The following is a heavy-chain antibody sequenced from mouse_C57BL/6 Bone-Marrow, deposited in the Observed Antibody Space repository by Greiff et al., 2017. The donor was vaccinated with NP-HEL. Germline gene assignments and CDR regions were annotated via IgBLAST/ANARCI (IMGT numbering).Heavy chain of an antibody. V-gene: IGHV14-3*01. CDR3: ARSDYGSPLYYAMDY. D-gene: IGHD1-1*01. CDR1: GFNIENTY. CDR2: IDPANGNT. J-gene: IGHJ4*01. Sequence: VQLQQSVAELVRPGASVKLSCTASGFNIENTYMHWVKQRPEQGLEWIGRIDPANGNTKYAPKFQGKATITADTSSNTAYLQLSSLTSEDTAIYYCARSDYGSPLYYAMDYWGQGTSVTVSS.